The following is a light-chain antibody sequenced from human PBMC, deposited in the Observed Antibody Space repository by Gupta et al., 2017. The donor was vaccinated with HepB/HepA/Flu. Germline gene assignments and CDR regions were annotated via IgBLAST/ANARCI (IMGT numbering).Light chain of an antibody. J-gene: IGKJ2*01. Sequence: EIVLTHSPGSLSLSPGERVTLSCRASQSVSSTYLAWYQHKPGQAPMLLIYGASSRATDIPDRFTGSGSGKDFTLTISRLEPEDFAVYYCQKYISSPYTFGQGTKLEIK. CDR3: QKYISSPYT. V-gene: IGKV3-20*01. CDR1: QSVSSTY. CDR2: GAS.